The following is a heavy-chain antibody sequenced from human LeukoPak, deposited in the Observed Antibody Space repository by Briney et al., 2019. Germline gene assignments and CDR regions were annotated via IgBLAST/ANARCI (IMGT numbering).Heavy chain of an antibody. CDR2: IYYSGST. V-gene: IGHV4-39*07. CDR3: ARGTYYDFWSGYFFDI. D-gene: IGHD3-3*01. J-gene: IGHJ3*02. CDR1: GGSISSSSYY. Sequence: SQTLSLPCTVSGGSISSSSYYWGWIRQPPGKGLEWIGSIYYSGSTNYNPSLKSRVSISVVTTKTQFSLKLSSVTAADTAVYYWARGTYYDFWSGYFFDIWGQGTRVTVSS.